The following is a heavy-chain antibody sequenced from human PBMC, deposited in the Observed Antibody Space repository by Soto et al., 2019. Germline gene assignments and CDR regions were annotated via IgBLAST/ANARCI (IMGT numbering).Heavy chain of an antibody. CDR1: GFTFTTYA. D-gene: IGHD3-22*01. CDR3: AKRSYDSSVYQN. CDR2: ISGSGGST. Sequence: EVQLVESGGGLVQPGGSLRLSCATSGFTFTTYALSWVRQAPGKGLEWVSAISGSGGSTYCADSVKVRFTISRDNSKNTLYLLMNSLRAEDTAVYYCAKRSYDSSVYQNLGQGTLVTVSS. J-gene: IGHJ4*02. V-gene: IGHV3-23*04.